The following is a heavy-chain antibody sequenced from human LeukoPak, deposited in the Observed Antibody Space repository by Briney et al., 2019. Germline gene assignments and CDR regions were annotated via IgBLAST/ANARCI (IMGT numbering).Heavy chain of an antibody. D-gene: IGHD2-2*03. V-gene: IGHV4-59*01. CDR2: IYYSGST. J-gene: IGHJ4*02. CDR1: GGSISSYY. Sequence: PSETLSLTCTVSGGSISSYYWSWIRQPPGKGLEWIGYIYYSGSTNYNPSLKSRVTISVDTSKNRFSLKLSSVTAADTAVYYCARVDIVVVPAAMHFFYFDYWGQGTLVTVSS. CDR3: ARVDIVVVPAAMHFFYFDY.